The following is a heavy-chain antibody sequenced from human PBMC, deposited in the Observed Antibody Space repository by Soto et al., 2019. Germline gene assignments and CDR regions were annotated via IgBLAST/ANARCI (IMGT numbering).Heavy chain of an antibody. V-gene: IGHV3-21*01. CDR1: GFTFSSYS. J-gene: IGHJ6*02. Sequence: GGSLRLSCAASGFTFSSYSMNWVRQAPGKGLEWVSSISSSSSYIYYADSVKGRFTISRDNAKNSLYLQMNSLRAEDTAVYYCARDSPKLRFLEWAQPPLYYYGMDVWGQGTTVTVSS. CDR3: ARDSPKLRFLEWAQPPLYYYGMDV. CDR2: ISSSSSYI. D-gene: IGHD3-3*01.